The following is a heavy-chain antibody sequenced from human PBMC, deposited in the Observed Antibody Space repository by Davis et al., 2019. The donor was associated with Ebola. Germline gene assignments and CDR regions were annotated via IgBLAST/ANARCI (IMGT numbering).Heavy chain of an antibody. CDR1: GNSFSSHW. V-gene: IGHV5-51*01. Sequence: GESLKISCTDSGNSFSSHWIGRVRQMPGKGLEWMGIIFTGDSDTRYSPSFRGQVTISADKSFKTAFLQWSSLKASDTAMYYCATLRRTITGMDDGFDIWGQGTMVTVSS. D-gene: IGHD2-8*02. J-gene: IGHJ3*02. CDR2: IFTGDSDT. CDR3: ATLRRTITGMDDGFDI.